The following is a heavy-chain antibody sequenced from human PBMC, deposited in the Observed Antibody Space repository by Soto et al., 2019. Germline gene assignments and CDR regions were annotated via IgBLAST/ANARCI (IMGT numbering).Heavy chain of an antibody. Sequence: GGSLRLSCAASGFTFSSYWMSWVRQAPGKGLEWVANIKQDGSEKYYVDSVKGRFTISRDNAKNSLYLQMNSLRAEDTAVYYCARASSDYDFWSGYYDAFDIWGQGTMVTVSS. CDR2: IKQDGSEK. D-gene: IGHD3-3*01. CDR3: ARASSDYDFWSGYYDAFDI. J-gene: IGHJ3*02. CDR1: GFTFSSYW. V-gene: IGHV3-7*01.